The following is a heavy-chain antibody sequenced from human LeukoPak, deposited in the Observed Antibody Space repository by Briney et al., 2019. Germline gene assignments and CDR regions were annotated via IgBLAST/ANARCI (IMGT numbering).Heavy chain of an antibody. CDR2: IYTSGST. CDR1: GGSISSGSYY. D-gene: IGHD4-23*01. Sequence: PSETLSLTCTVSGGSISSGSYYWSWIRQPAGKGLEWIGRIYTSGSTNYNPSLKSRVTISVDTSKNQFSLKLSSVTAADTAVYYCARDLIDYGGNEPQDAWGSTRYFDLWGRGTLVTVSS. V-gene: IGHV4-61*02. CDR3: ARDLIDYGGNEPQDAWGSTRYFDL. J-gene: IGHJ2*01.